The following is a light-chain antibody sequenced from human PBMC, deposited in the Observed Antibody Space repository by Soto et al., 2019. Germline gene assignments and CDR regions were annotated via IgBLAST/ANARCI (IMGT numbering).Light chain of an antibody. J-gene: IGKJ1*01. V-gene: IGKV3-20*01. CDR1: QSVTSNY. CDR3: QQYGSSMTWT. Sequence: EVVLTQSPGTVSLSRGERATLSCRASQSVTSNYLAWYQQKPGQAPRLLIYAASSRATGIPDRFSGSGSGTDFALSISRLEPENFGVYYYQQYGSSMTWTFGQGTKVEIK. CDR2: AAS.